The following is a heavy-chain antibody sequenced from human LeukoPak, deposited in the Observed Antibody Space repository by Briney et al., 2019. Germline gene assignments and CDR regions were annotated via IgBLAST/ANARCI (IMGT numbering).Heavy chain of an antibody. D-gene: IGHD5-24*01. CDR3: ARGDGYNLDY. CDR2: IYNSGST. Sequence: SQTLSLTCTVSGGTISSGSYYWSWIRQPAGKGLEWIGRIYNSGSTNYNPSLKSRVTISVDTSKNQFSLKLSSVTAADTAVYYCARGDGYNLDYWGQGTLVTVSS. CDR1: GGTISSGSYY. J-gene: IGHJ4*02. V-gene: IGHV4-61*02.